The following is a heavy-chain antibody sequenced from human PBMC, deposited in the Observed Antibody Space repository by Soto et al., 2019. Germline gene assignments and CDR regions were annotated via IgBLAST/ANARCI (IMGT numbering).Heavy chain of an antibody. V-gene: IGHV3-49*04. Sequence: EVQLVESGGGLVQPGRSLRLSCTGSGFTFGDYAMSWVRQAPGKGLEWVGFIRSNSYGETTEYAASVKGRFSISRDDSKRIAYLQMNSLKIEDTAVYYCARDLLGGSGTYWRYWGQGTLVTVSS. D-gene: IGHD3-10*01. CDR1: GFTFGDYA. CDR3: ARDLLGGSGTYWRY. CDR2: IRSNSYGETT. J-gene: IGHJ4*02.